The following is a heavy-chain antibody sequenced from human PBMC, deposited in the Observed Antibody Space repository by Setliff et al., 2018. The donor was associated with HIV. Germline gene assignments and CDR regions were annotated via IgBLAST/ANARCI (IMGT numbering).Heavy chain of an antibody. D-gene: IGHD3-10*01. CDR1: GYSISSGYY. CDR2: VYSSGNT. J-gene: IGHJ6*03. CDR3: ARTLSTMVKTDGYYDYYYMDV. Sequence: SETLSLTCGVSGYSISSGYYWGWIRQPPGKGLEWIGRVYSSGNTNYNPSFKSRVTMSVDTSKNQFSLNLNSVTAADTAVYYCARTLSTMVKTDGYYDYYYMDVWGKGTTVTV. V-gene: IGHV4-38-2*01.